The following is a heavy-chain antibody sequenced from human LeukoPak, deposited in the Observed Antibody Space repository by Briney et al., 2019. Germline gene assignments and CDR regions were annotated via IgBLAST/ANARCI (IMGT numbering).Heavy chain of an antibody. CDR3: ARHSDRTAYTAKGFDY. V-gene: IGHV4-39*01. D-gene: IGHD2-21*02. J-gene: IGHJ4*02. CDR1: GGSISSSDHF. CDR2: IYYSGTT. Sequence: SETLSLTCSVSGGSISSSDHFWGWIRQPPGKGLEWIGCIYYSGTTYYNPSLKSRVTISVDMSKNQFSLKLSSVTAADTAVYYCARHSDRTAYTAKGFDYWGQGTLVTVSS.